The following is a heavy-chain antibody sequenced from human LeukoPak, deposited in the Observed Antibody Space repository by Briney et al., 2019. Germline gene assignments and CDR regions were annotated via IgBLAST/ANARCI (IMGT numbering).Heavy chain of an antibody. V-gene: IGHV4-4*07. D-gene: IGHD3-10*01. Sequence: AEPLSLTCTVSGASIRPYYWNWIRQPAGEGLEWLGRLYPSGSSDYNPSLKSRVSISVGTSNNQFSLRVTSVTAADTAIYYCARDLSGSLYFDYWGQGILVTVSA. CDR3: ARDLSGSLYFDY. J-gene: IGHJ4*02. CDR1: GASIRPYY. CDR2: LYPSGSS.